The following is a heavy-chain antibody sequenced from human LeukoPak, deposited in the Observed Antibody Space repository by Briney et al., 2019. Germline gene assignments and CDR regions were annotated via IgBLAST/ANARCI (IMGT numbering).Heavy chain of an antibody. CDR2: IYHSGST. Sequence: PSETLSLTCAVSGGSISSSNWWSWVRQPPGKGLEWIGEIYHSGSTNYNPSLKSRVTISVDKSKNQFSLKLSSVTAADTAVYYCARDPYCSSTSCSWGGDYWGQGTLVTVSP. J-gene: IGHJ4*02. V-gene: IGHV4-4*02. CDR3: ARDPYCSSTSCSWGGDY. D-gene: IGHD2-2*01. CDR1: GGSISSSNW.